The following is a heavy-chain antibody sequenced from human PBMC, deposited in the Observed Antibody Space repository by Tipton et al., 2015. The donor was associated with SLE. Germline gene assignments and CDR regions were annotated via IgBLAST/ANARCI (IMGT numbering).Heavy chain of an antibody. J-gene: IGHJ1*01. CDR2: IYAGTGHT. D-gene: IGHD4-17*01. V-gene: IGHV1-3*01. Sequence: QLVQSEAEVKKPGTSVRISCKASGYTFINYGIHWLRQAPGQRLEWMGWIYAGTGHTKYSQKFQGRVTITMDTSASTVYMEMTSLRSEDTAVYYCARDSTMTTVTIADFQHWGPGTLVIVS. CDR1: GYTFINYG. CDR3: ARDSTMTTVTIADFQH.